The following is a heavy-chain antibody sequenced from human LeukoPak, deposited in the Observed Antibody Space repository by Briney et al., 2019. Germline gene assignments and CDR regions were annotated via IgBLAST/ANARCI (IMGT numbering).Heavy chain of an antibody. CDR1: GFTVSNNY. CDR3: ARDLAGYNSFDY. CDR2: IYSGGST. V-gene: IGHV3-66*01. D-gene: IGHD5-24*01. J-gene: IGHJ4*02. Sequence: GSLRLSCAASGFTVSNNYMSWVRQAPGKGLVWVSSIYSGGSTYYTDSVKGRFTISRDNSKNTLYLQMNSLRAEDTAVYYCARDLAGYNSFDYWGQGTLVTVSS.